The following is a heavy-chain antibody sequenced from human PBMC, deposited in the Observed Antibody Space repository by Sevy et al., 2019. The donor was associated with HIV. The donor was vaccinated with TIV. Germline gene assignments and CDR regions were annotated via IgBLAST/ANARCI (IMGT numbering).Heavy chain of an antibody. CDR2: ISYDGSNK. J-gene: IGHJ4*02. Sequence: GGSLRLSCTASGFTFRNYAMNWVRQAPGKELERVALISYDGSNKYYADSVRGRFAISRDNSKNTLYLQMNSLRPEDTAIYYCAREGQLWFDYYFDYWGQGTLVTVSS. V-gene: IGHV3-30*09. CDR1: GFTFRNYA. D-gene: IGHD3-10*01. CDR3: AREGQLWFDYYFDY.